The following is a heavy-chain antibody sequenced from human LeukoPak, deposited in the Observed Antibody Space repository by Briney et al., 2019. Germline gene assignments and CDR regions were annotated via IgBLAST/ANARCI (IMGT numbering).Heavy chain of an antibody. CDR3: AGDPKTVYYYDSSGYLDY. Sequence: ASVKVSCKASGYTFTSYGISWVRQAPGQGLEWMGWISAYNGNTNYAQKLQGRVTMTTDTSTSTAYMELRSLRSDDTAVYYCAGDPKTVYYYDSSGYLDYWGQGTLVTVSS. CDR2: ISAYNGNT. D-gene: IGHD3-22*01. V-gene: IGHV1-18*01. CDR1: GYTFTSYG. J-gene: IGHJ4*02.